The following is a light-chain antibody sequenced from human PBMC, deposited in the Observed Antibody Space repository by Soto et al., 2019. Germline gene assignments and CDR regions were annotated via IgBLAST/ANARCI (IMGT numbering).Light chain of an antibody. J-gene: IGLJ2*01. V-gene: IGLV2-8*01. CDR3: SSYGGSDFHVS. CDR1: SSDVGGYNY. CDR2: DVS. Sequence: QSALTQPPSASGSPGQSVTISCSGTSSDVGGYNYVSWYQQHPGKVPKLMIYDVSKRPSGVPDRFSGSKSGNTASLTVSGLQAEDEADYYCSSYGGSDFHVSFGGGTKVTVL.